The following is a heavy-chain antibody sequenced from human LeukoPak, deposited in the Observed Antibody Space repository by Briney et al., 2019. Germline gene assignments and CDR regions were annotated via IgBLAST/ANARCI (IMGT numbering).Heavy chain of an antibody. CDR3: ARERVRWDFDY. CDR2: ITASGTAM. CDR1: GFTFSSYS. D-gene: IGHD4-23*01. Sequence: GGSLRLSCAASGFTFSSYSMNWVRQAPGKGLEWVSHITASGTAMFYADSVKGRFTISRDNAKNSLYLQMNSLRAEDTAVYYCARERVRWDFDYWGQGTLVTVSS. V-gene: IGHV3-48*01. J-gene: IGHJ4*02.